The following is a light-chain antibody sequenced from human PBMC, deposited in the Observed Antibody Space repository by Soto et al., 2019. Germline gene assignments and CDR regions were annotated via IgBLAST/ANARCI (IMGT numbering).Light chain of an antibody. V-gene: IGKV3-20*01. CDR3: QQYGSSPRKQTRLGPPVPLT. CDR1: QSVSSSY. CDR2: GAS. Sequence: EIVLTQSPGTLSLSPGERATLSCRASQSVSSSYLAWYQQKPGQAPRLLIYGASSRATGIPDRFSGSGSGTDFTLTISRLEPEDFAVYYCQQYGSSPRKQTRLGPPVPLTFGGGTKVEIK. J-gene: IGKJ4*01.